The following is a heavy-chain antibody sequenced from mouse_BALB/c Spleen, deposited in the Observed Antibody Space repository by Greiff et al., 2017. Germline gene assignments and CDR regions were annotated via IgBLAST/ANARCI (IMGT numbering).Heavy chain of an antibody. CDR1: GYSITSDYA. V-gene: IGHV3-2*02. Sequence: VQLQQSGPGLVKPSQSLSLTCTVTGYSITSDYAWNWIRQFPGNKLEWMGYISYSGSTSYNPSLKSRISITRDTSKNQFFLQLNSVTTEDTATYYCARPFAYWGQGTLVTVSA. J-gene: IGHJ3*01. CDR2: ISYSGST. CDR3: ARPFAY.